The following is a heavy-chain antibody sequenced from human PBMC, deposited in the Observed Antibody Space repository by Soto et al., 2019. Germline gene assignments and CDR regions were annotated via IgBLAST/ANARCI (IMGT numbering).Heavy chain of an antibody. CDR1: GYTFTSYD. CDR3: ARVLKGRGYSGYDLGFGWDYYYYYMDV. J-gene: IGHJ6*03. V-gene: IGHV1-8*01. D-gene: IGHD5-12*01. Sequence: ASVKVSCKASGYTFTSYDINWVRQATGQGLEWMGWMNPNSGNTGYAQKFQGRVTMTRNTSISTAYMELSSLRSEDTAVYYCARVLKGRGYSGYDLGFGWDYYYYYMDVWGKGTTVTVSS. CDR2: MNPNSGNT.